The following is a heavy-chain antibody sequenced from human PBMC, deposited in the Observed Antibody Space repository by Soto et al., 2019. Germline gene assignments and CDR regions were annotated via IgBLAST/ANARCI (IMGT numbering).Heavy chain of an antibody. D-gene: IGHD4-17*01. Sequence: GGSLRLSCAASGFTFSSYGMHWVRQAPGKGLEWVAVISYDGSNKYYADSVKGRFTISRDNSKNTLYLQMNSLRAEDTAVYYCAKDQARNDYDGLFDYWGQGTLVTVSS. CDR1: GFTFSSYG. CDR3: AKDQARNDYDGLFDY. V-gene: IGHV3-30*18. J-gene: IGHJ4*02. CDR2: ISYDGSNK.